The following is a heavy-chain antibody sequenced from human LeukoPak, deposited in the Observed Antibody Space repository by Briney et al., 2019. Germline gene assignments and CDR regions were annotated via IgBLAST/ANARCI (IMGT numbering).Heavy chain of an antibody. J-gene: IGHJ4*02. V-gene: IGHV3-30-3*01. Sequence: GRSLRLSCAASGFTFSSYAMHWVRQAPGKGLEWVAVISYDGSNKYYADSVKGRFTISRDNSKNTLYLQMNSLRAEDTAVYYCARDGVSCLDYWGQGTLVTVSS. D-gene: IGHD2-2*01. CDR2: ISYDGSNK. CDR3: ARDGVSCLDY. CDR1: GFTFSSYA.